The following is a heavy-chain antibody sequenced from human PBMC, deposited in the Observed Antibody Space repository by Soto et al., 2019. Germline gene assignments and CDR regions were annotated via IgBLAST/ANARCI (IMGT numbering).Heavy chain of an antibody. CDR3: VKDLRPSGPRYYFDY. J-gene: IGHJ4*02. V-gene: IGHV1-3*01. Sequence: ASVKVSCKASGYTFTSYAMHWVRQAPGQRLEWMGWINAGNGNTKYSQKFQGRVTITRDTSASTAYMELSSLRAEDTAVYYCVKDLRPSGPRYYFDYWGQGTLVTVSS. D-gene: IGHD6-19*01. CDR2: INAGNGNT. CDR1: GYTFTSYA.